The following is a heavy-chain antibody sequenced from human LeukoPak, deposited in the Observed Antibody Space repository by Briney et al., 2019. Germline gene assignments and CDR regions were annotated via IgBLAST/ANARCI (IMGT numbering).Heavy chain of an antibody. J-gene: IGHJ4*02. CDR1: GFTISSNY. Sequence: GGSLRLSCAASGFTISSNYMSWVRQAPGKGLEWVSFIYSGDSTYYADSVKGRFTISRDNSKNTLYLQMNILRAEDTAVYYCARVATGTGAYFDYWGQGTLVTVSS. CDR3: ARVATGTGAYFDY. V-gene: IGHV3-53*01. D-gene: IGHD1-1*01. CDR2: IYSGDST.